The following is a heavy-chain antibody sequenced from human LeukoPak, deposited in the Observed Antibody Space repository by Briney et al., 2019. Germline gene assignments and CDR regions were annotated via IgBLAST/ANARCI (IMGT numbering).Heavy chain of an antibody. Sequence: GGSLRLSCAASGFTFSYYEMNWVRQAPGKGLEWVSYITSTSSAIFYADSVKGRFTISRDNAKNSLFLQMDSLRDEDTAVYFCARDPGDYWGQGTLVTVSS. J-gene: IGHJ4*02. V-gene: IGHV3-48*02. CDR1: GFTFSYYE. CDR3: ARDPGDY. D-gene: IGHD3-10*01. CDR2: ITSTSSAI.